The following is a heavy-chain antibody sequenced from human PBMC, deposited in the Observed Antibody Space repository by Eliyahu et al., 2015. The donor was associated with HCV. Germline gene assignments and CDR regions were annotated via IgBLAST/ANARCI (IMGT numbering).Heavy chain of an antibody. D-gene: IGHD6-19*01. CDR3: ASGGGGIAVAGTGGWFDP. CDR2: IHYSGST. V-gene: IGHV4-59*01. J-gene: IGHJ5*02. CDR1: GXSITTYY. Sequence: QVQLQESGPGLVKPSETLSLTCTVSGXSITTYYWSWIRQPPGKGLEWIGYIHYSGSTNYNPSXKSRVTMSVDTSKXQFSLNLTSVSAADTAVYYCASGGGGIAVAGTGGWFDPWGQGTLVTVSS.